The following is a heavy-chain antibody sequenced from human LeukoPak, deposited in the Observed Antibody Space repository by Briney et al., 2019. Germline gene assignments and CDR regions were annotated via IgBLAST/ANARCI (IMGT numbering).Heavy chain of an antibody. V-gene: IGHV1-18*01. J-gene: IGHJ6*03. D-gene: IGHD4-23*01. CDR1: GYTFSNYS. CDR2: ISGYNGNT. Sequence: ASVKVSCKASGYTFSNYSISWVRQAPGQGLEWMGWISGYNGNTNYAQRFQGRVSMTTDTSTSTAYMELTSLTSDDTAMYYCTRLVIYPAYYYYMDVWGEGTTLTVYS. CDR3: TRLVIYPAYYYYMDV.